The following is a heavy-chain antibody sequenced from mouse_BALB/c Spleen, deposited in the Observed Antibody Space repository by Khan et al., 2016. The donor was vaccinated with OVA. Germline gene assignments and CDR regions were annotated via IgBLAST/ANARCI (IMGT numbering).Heavy chain of an antibody. CDR3: AKVYYGAWFAY. J-gene: IGHJ3*01. CDR2: ILPGSAT. D-gene: IGHD1-2*01. V-gene: IGHV1-9*01. CDR1: GYTISSYW. Sequence: QVQLKESGAELMKPGASVKISCKATGYTISSYWIEWVKQRPGHGLEWIGEILPGSATNYNETFKGKATFTEDTSSNTAYMQHSSMTSEDYAVDYCAKVYYGAWFAYWGQGTLVTVSA.